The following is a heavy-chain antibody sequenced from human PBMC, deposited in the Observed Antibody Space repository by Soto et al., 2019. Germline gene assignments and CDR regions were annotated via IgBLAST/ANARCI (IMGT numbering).Heavy chain of an antibody. Sequence: QVQLQESGPGLVKPSGTLSLTCAVSSGSISSSNWWSWVRQPPGKGLEGIGEIYHSGSTNYNPSLKSRVTISVDKSKNQFSLKLSSVTAADTAVYYCAGRYCSSTSCYAGSAYFQHWGQGTLVTVSS. V-gene: IGHV4-4*02. CDR1: SGSISSSNW. CDR2: IYHSGST. CDR3: AGRYCSSTSCYAGSAYFQH. J-gene: IGHJ1*01. D-gene: IGHD2-2*01.